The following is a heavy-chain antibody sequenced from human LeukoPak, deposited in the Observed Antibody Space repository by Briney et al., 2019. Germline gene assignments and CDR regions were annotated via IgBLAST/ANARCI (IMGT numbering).Heavy chain of an antibody. D-gene: IGHD3-22*01. V-gene: IGHV4-61*02. CDR3: ASLTTAEAFDI. CDR2: IYTSGST. CDR1: GGSISSGTYY. J-gene: IGHJ3*02. Sequence: SETLSLTCTVSGGSISSGTYYWSWIRQPAGKGLEWIGRIYTSGSTNYNPSLKSRVTISVDTSKNQFSLKLSSVTAADTAVYYCASLTTAEAFDIWGQGTMVTVSS.